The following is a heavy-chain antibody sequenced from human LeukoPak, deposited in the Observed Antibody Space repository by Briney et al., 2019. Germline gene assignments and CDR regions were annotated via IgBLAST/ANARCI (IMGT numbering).Heavy chain of an antibody. CDR1: GGSISSYY. CDR3: ARRRAVAGGYFDS. J-gene: IGHJ4*02. D-gene: IGHD6-19*01. Sequence: SETLSLTCTVSGGSISSYYWSWIRQPPGKGLEWMGYFYYSGSTNYNPSLKSRVTISVDTSNNRFSLNLTSVTAADTAVYYCARRRAVAGGYFDSWGQGTLVTVSS. CDR2: FYYSGST. V-gene: IGHV4-59*08.